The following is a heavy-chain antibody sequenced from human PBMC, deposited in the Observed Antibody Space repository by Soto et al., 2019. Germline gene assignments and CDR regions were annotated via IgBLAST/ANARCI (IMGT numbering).Heavy chain of an antibody. J-gene: IGHJ4*02. CDR3: AHSRKSYYDILTGYNF. Sequence: QITLKESGPTLVKPTQTLTLTCTFSGFSLSTSGVGVAWIRQPPGKALEWLALIYWDDDKRYSPSLKSRLTITKATSKNPVVLTMTNMDPGDTATYYCAHSRKSYYDILTGYNFWGQGTLVTVSS. D-gene: IGHD3-9*01. CDR2: IYWDDDK. CDR1: GFSLSTSGVG. V-gene: IGHV2-5*02.